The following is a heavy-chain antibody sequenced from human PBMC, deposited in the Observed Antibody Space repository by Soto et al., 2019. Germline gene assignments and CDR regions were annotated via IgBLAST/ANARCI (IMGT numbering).Heavy chain of an antibody. J-gene: IGHJ3*02. V-gene: IGHV3-30-3*01. D-gene: IGHD3-3*01. CDR3: ARVEYYDFWSGYYSAFDI. CDR1: GFTFSSYA. Sequence: QVQLVESGGGVVQPGRSLRLSCAASGFTFSSYAMHWVRQAPGKGLEWVAVISYDGSNKYYADSVKGRFTISRDNSKNTLYLKMNSLRAEDTAVYYCARVEYYDFWSGYYSAFDIWGQGSMVTVSS. CDR2: ISYDGSNK.